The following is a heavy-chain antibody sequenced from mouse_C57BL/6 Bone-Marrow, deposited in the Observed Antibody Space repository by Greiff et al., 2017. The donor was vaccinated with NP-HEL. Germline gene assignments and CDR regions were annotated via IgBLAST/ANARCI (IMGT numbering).Heavy chain of an antibody. V-gene: IGHV1-59*01. J-gene: IGHJ2*01. CDR1: GYTFTSYW. D-gene: IGHD2-3*01. CDR2: IDPSDRYT. CDR3: ARKGWLRRNFDY. Sequence: VQLQQPGAALVRPGTSVKLSCKASGYTFTSYWMDWVKQRPGQGLEWIGVIDPSDRYTNYNQKFKGKATLTVDTSSSTAYMQLSSLTSEDSAVYYGARKGWLRRNFDYWGQGTTLTVSS.